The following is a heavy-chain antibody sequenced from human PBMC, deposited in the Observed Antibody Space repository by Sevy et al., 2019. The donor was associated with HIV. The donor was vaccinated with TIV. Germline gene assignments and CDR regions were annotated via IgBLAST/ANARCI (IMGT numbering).Heavy chain of an antibody. CDR2: IRYDGSNK. V-gene: IGHV3-30*02. CDR1: GFTFSNYG. Sequence: GGSLRLSCASSGFTFSNYGMHWVRQAPGKGLECVAFIRYDGSNKYYSDSVKGRFTISRDNSKNTLYLQMNSLRPEDTAVYFCAKDRKVLLVVFAIPFDAIDIWGQGTLVTVSS. CDR3: AKDRKVLLVVFAIPFDAIDI. D-gene: IGHD2-21*01. J-gene: IGHJ3*02.